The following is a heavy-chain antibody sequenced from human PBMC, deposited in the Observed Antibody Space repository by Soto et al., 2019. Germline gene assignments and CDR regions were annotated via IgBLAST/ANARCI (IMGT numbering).Heavy chain of an antibody. V-gene: IGHV4-4*02. Sequence: KLQESGPGRVKPSGTLSLTCAVSGGSIGSSSWWTWVRQSPEKGLEWIGEIYHAGSPDYNPSFEGRVTILADRSKNFFSLTLTSVTAADTAIYYCARGSSFRGDFDVWGHGMMVTVSS. D-gene: IGHD2-21*01. J-gene: IGHJ3*01. CDR3: ARGSSFRGDFDV. CDR1: GGSIGSSSW. CDR2: IYHAGSP.